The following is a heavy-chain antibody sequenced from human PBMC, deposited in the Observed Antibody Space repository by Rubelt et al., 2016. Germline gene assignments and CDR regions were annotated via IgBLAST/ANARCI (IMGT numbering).Heavy chain of an antibody. CDR3: ARGNSGYPYYFDY. V-gene: IGHV3-30*04. D-gene: IGHD3-22*01. CDR2: ISYDGSNK. Sequence: GKGLEWVAVISYDGSNKYYADSVKGRFTISRDNSKNTLYLQMNSLRAEDTAVYYCARGNSGYPYYFDYWGQGTLVTVSS. J-gene: IGHJ4*02.